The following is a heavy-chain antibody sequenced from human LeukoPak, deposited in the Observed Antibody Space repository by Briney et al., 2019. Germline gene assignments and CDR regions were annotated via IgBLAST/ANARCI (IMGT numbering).Heavy chain of an antibody. CDR1: GGSISSYY. V-gene: IGHV4-4*07. CDR2: IYTSGST. Sequence: SETLSLTCTVSGGSISSYYWSWIRQPAGKGLEWIGRIYTSGSTNYNPSLKSRVTISVDTSKNQFSLKLSSVTAADTAVYYCARAARYCSSTSCYYFDYWGQGTLVTVSS. J-gene: IGHJ4*02. CDR3: ARAARYCSSTSCYYFDY. D-gene: IGHD2-2*01.